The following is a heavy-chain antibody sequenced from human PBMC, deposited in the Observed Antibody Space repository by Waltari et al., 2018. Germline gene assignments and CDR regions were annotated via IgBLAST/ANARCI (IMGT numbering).Heavy chain of an antibody. D-gene: IGHD3-3*01. V-gene: IGHV4-4*09. CDR3: ARVGYYDFWSGTHYYYYYMDV. CDR1: GGSISSYY. CDR2: IYTSGST. Sequence: QVQLQESGPGLVKPSETLSLTCTVSGGSISSYYWSWIRQPPGKGLEWIGYIYTSGSTNYNPSLKSRVTISVDTSKNQFSLKLSSGTAADTAVYYCARVGYYDFWSGTHYYYYYMDVWGKGTTVTVSS. J-gene: IGHJ6*03.